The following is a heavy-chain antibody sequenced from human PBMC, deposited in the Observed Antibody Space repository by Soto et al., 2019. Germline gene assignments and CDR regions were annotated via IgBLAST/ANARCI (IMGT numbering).Heavy chain of an antibody. CDR3: AKDPKARVVNLIDY. Sequence: GGSLRLSCAASGFTFSSYAMSWVRQAPGKGLEWVSAISGSGGSTYYADSVKGRFTISRDNSKNTLYLQMNSLRAEDTAVYYCAKDPKARVVNLIDYWGQGTLVTVSS. D-gene: IGHD3-3*01. J-gene: IGHJ4*02. CDR1: GFTFSSYA. V-gene: IGHV3-23*01. CDR2: ISGSGGST.